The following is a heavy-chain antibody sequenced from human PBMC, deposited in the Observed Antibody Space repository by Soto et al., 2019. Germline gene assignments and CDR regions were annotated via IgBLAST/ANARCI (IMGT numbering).Heavy chain of an antibody. J-gene: IGHJ4*02. D-gene: IGHD3-22*01. Sequence: PVESLKISCKGSGYSFTSYWISWVRQMPGKGLEWMGTIDPSDSYTNYSPAFQGHVTISADKSISTAYLQWSSLKASDTAMYYCARRYRGYYYDTSRYDYWGQGTLVTVSS. CDR2: IDPSDSYT. V-gene: IGHV5-10-1*01. CDR1: GYSFTSYW. CDR3: ARRYRGYYYDTSRYDY.